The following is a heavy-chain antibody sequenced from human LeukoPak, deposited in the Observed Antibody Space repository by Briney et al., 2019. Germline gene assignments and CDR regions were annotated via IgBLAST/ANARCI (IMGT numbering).Heavy chain of an antibody. D-gene: IGHD3-16*01. CDR1: GYTFTSYG. J-gene: IGHJ4*02. CDR3: ARAAGYDYVFRFDY. Sequence: ASVKVSCKASGYTFTSYGISWVRQAPGQGLEWMGWISAYSGGTNYAQKFQGRVTMTRDTSISTAYMELSRLRSDDTAVYYCARAAGYDYVFRFDYWGQGTLVTVSS. CDR2: ISAYSGGT. V-gene: IGHV1-2*02.